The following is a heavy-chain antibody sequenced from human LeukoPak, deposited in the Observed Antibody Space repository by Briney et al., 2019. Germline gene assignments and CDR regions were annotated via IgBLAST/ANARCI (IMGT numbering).Heavy chain of an antibody. Sequence: GRSLRLSCAASGFTFSTYAVHRVRRAPGKGLEGVAVTSSDGTVKYCPGSVKGRFTMSRDNSKNTLYLQVNSLRPEDTGVYYCARDPVPAAARHFDYWGQGTLVTVSS. CDR1: GFTFSTYA. J-gene: IGHJ4*01. CDR3: ARDPVPAAARHFDY. V-gene: IGHV3-30*01. CDR2: TSSDGTVK. D-gene: IGHD2-2*01.